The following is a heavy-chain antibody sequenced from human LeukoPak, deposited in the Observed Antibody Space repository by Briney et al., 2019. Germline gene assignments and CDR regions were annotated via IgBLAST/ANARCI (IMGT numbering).Heavy chain of an antibody. D-gene: IGHD2-21*02. V-gene: IGHV3-23*01. Sequence: GGSLRLSCGASGFTFSSYAMSWVRQAPGKGLEWALAMSGSGGRTDYADSVKGRFTISRDNSKNTLYQQMNSLRAEDTAVYYCAKHLFVTGPFDYWGQGTLVTVSS. CDR3: AKHLFVTGPFDY. CDR2: MSGSGGRT. J-gene: IGHJ4*02. CDR1: GFTFSSYA.